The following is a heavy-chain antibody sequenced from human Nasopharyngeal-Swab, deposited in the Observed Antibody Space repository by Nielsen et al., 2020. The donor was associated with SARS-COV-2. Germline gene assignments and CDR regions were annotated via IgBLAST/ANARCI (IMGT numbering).Heavy chain of an antibody. J-gene: IGHJ4*02. CDR1: GFTFLTNT. CDR3: AKAITDSGYYLPFDY. Sequence: GGSLRLSCVASGFTFLTNTISWVRQAPGKGLEWVSAMNAYGDTNYAESVKGRFTVSRDNSKNTLYLQMNSLRAEDTAVYYCAKAITDSGYYLPFDYWGQGALVTVSS. D-gene: IGHD3-22*01. CDR2: MNAYGDT. V-gene: IGHV3-23*01.